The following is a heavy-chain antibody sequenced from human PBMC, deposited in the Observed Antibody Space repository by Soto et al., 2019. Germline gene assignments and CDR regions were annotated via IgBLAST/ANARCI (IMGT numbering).Heavy chain of an antibody. CDR1: GYTFTSYD. Sequence: QVQLVQSGAEVKKPGASVKVSCKASGYTFTSYDINWVRQASGQGLEWMGWMNPNSGNTGYAQKFQGRVTMTWNTSIGTAYMELSSLRSEDTAVYYCARAELGYCISSTCYNIDYWGQGPLVTVSS. D-gene: IGHD2-2*02. CDR2: MNPNSGNT. V-gene: IGHV1-8*01. J-gene: IGHJ4*02. CDR3: ARAELGYCISSTCYNIDY.